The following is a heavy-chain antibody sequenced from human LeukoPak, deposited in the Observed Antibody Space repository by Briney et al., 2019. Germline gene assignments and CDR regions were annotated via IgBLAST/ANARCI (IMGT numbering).Heavy chain of an antibody. V-gene: IGHV1-2*02. CDR3: ARAEPLWFGEFDY. J-gene: IGHJ4*02. CDR2: INPNSGGT. Sequence: ASVKVSCKASEYTFTGYYMHWVRQAPGQGLEWMGWINPNSGGTNYAQKFQGRVTMTRDTSISTAYMELSRLRSDDTAVYYCARAEPLWFGEFDYWGQGTLVTVSS. CDR1: EYTFTGYY. D-gene: IGHD3-10*01.